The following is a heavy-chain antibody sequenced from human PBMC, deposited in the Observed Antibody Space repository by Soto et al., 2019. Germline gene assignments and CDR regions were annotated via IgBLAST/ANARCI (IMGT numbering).Heavy chain of an antibody. CDR2: IWYDGSNK. Sequence: HPGGSLRLSCAASGFTFSSYGMHWVRQAPGKGLEWVAVIWYDGSNKYYADSVKGRFTISRDNSKNTLYLQMNSLRAEDTAVYYCARDYRIAVAGRGMDVWGQGTTVTVSS. J-gene: IGHJ6*02. CDR1: GFTFSSYG. D-gene: IGHD6-19*01. V-gene: IGHV3-33*01. CDR3: ARDYRIAVAGRGMDV.